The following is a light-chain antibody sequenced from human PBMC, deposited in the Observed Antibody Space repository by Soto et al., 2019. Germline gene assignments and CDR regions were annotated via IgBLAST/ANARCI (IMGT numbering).Light chain of an antibody. CDR3: CSYAGSYTFEVV. V-gene: IGLV2-11*01. CDR2: DVS. Sequence: QSALTQPPSVSGSPGQSVTISCTGTSSDVGGYNYVSWYQQHPGKAPKLMIYDVSKRPSGVPDRFSGSKSGNTASLTISGLQAEDEADYYCCSYAGSYTFEVVFGGGTKLTVL. J-gene: IGLJ2*01. CDR1: SSDVGGYNY.